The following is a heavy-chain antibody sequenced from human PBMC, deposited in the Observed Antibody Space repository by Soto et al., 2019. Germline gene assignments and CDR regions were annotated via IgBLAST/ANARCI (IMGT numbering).Heavy chain of an antibody. Sequence: QVQLVESGGGVVQPGRSLRLSCAASGFTFSSYGMHWVRQAPGKGLEWVAVISYDGSKEFYADSVKGRFTISRDNSKNTLYLQMNXLRXXXXAVYYCAKDLRLWSKDYYYYGMDVWGQGTTVTVS. CDR2: ISYDGSKE. D-gene: IGHD5-18*01. V-gene: IGHV3-30*18. J-gene: IGHJ6*02. CDR1: GFTFSSYG. CDR3: AKDLRLWSKDYYYYGMDV.